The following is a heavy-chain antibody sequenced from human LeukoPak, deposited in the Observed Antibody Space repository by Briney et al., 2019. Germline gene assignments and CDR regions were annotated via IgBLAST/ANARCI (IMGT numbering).Heavy chain of an antibody. D-gene: IGHD3-22*01. V-gene: IGHV3-23*01. CDR3: ARDRYYDTSGSFDY. Sequence: NPGGSLRLSCAASGFTFSSSAMSWVRQAPGKGLEWVPLISASGGNTFYADSVKGRFTISRDNSKNTLYLQTSSLRAEDTAAYYCARDRYYDTSGSFDYWGQGTLVTVSS. J-gene: IGHJ4*02. CDR1: GFTFSSSA. CDR2: ISASGGNT.